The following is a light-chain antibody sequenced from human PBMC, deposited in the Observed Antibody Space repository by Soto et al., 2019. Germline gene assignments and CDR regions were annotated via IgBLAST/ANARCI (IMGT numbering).Light chain of an antibody. Sequence: EVLMTQSPATLSVSPGERATLSCRASQSIGNNLAWYQQKPGQAPRLLIFAASNRATGIPDRFSGSGSGTDFTLTISRLEPEDFAVYFCQQYSSPPQTFGQGTKVDIK. V-gene: IGKV3-20*01. J-gene: IGKJ1*01. CDR2: AAS. CDR3: QQYSSPPQT. CDR1: QSIGNN.